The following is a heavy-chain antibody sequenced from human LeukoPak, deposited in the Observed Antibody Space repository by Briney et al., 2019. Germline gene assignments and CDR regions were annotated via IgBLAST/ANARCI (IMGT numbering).Heavy chain of an antibody. V-gene: IGHV3-23*01. CDR2: FSGSGGST. CDR1: GFNFCRLA. Sequence: GSLRLSCAASGFNFCRLALNWVRQAPGKGLEWVFAFSGSGGSTYYADSVKGRFTISRDNSKNTLYLQMNSLRAEDTAVYYCARGYSSSSWSLFDYWGQGTLVTVSS. J-gene: IGHJ4*02. CDR3: ARGYSSSSWSLFDY. D-gene: IGHD6-6*01.